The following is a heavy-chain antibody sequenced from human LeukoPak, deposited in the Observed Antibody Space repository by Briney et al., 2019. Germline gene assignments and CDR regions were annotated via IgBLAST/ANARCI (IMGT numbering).Heavy chain of an antibody. J-gene: IGHJ3*02. D-gene: IGHD3-22*01. V-gene: IGHV4-30-4*01. CDR3: ASSSGYYKMDTFDI. CDR2: IYYSGSS. CDR1: GGSINNGGYY. Sequence: SQTLSLTCTVSGGSINNGGYYWSWIRQHPGKGLEWIGYIYYSGSSYYNPSLRSRVTISVDRSKNQFSLKLSSVTAADTAVYYCASSSGYYKMDTFDIWGQGTMVTVSS.